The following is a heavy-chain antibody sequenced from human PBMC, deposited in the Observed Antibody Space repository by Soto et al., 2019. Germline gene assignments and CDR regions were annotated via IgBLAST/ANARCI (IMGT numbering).Heavy chain of an antibody. J-gene: IGHJ4*02. D-gene: IGHD6-19*01. CDR1: GASIARYY. CDR3: ARVDQWLGTYYFDY. CDR2: TYSSGST. V-gene: IGHV4-59*01. Sequence: QVQLQESGPGLVKPSETLSLTCTVSGASIARYYWSWIRQPPGKGLEWIAFTYSSGSTNYNPSLRSRVSISVDTSKNQFSLRLTAVTAADTAVYYCARVDQWLGTYYFDYWGRGTLVTVSS.